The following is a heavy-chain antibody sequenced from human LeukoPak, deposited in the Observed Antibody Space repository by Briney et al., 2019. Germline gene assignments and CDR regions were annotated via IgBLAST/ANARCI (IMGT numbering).Heavy chain of an antibody. CDR1: GGSFSGYY. D-gene: IGHD3-10*01. CDR2: INHSGST. Sequence: KTSETLSLTCAVYGGSFSGYYWSWIRQPPGKGLEWIGEINHSGSTNYNPSLKSRVTISVDTSKNECSLKLSSVTAADTAVYYCARGQVKVRGVRDPVLYGMDVWGKGTTVTVSS. V-gene: IGHV4-34*01. J-gene: IGHJ6*04. CDR3: ARGQVKVRGVRDPVLYGMDV.